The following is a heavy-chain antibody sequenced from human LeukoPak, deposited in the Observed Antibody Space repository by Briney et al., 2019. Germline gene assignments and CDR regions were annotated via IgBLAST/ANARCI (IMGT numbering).Heavy chain of an antibody. CDR3: ARGSVGWFGELLYFDY. CDR2: IITISGTA. Sequence: GASVKVSCKASGGTFRLYAISWVRQAPGQGLEWMGGIITISGTANYAQKFQGRVTITADESTNTAYMELSSLRAEDTAVYYCARGSVGWFGELLYFDYWGQGTLVTVSS. CDR1: GGTFRLYA. V-gene: IGHV1-69*13. J-gene: IGHJ4*02. D-gene: IGHD3-10*01.